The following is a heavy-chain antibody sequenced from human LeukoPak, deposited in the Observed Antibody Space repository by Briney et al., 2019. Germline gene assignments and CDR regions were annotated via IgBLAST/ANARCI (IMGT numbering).Heavy chain of an antibody. CDR1: GFTFSSYG. CDR3: ARDRRIAAAGWWFDP. Sequence: GGSLRLSCAASGFTFSSYGMHWVRQAPGKGLEWVAVIWYDGSNKYYADSVKGRFTISRDNSKNTLYLQMNSLRAEDTAVYYCARDRRIAAAGWWFDPWGQGTLVTVSS. CDR2: IWYDGSNK. V-gene: IGHV3-33*01. J-gene: IGHJ5*02. D-gene: IGHD6-13*01.